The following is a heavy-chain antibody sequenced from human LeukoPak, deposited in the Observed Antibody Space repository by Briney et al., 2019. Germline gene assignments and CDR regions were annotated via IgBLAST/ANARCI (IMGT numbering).Heavy chain of an antibody. CDR2: INPNSGGT. D-gene: IGHD2-2*02. J-gene: IGHJ4*02. V-gene: IGHV1-2*02. CDR1: GYTFTGYY. CDR3: ARRSGRRYCSSSSCYIFDY. Sequence: ASAKVSCKASGYTFTGYYMHWVRQALGQGLEWMGWINPNSGGTNYAQKFQGRVTMTRDTSISTAYMELSRLRSDDTAVYYCARRSGRRYCSSSSCYIFDYWGQGTLVTVSS.